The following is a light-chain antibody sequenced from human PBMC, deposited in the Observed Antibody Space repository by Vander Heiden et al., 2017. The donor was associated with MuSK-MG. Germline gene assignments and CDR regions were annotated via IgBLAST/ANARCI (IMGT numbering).Light chain of an antibody. J-gene: IGKJ4*01. CDR1: QSISSY. CDR3: QQSYSTPLT. V-gene: IGKV1-39*01. Sequence: DIQITQPPSFLSASVGDRVTITCRASQSISSYLNWYQQKPGKAPKLLIYAASSLQSGVPSRFSGSGSGTDFTLTISSLQPEDFATYYCQQSYSTPLTFGGGTKVEIK. CDR2: AAS.